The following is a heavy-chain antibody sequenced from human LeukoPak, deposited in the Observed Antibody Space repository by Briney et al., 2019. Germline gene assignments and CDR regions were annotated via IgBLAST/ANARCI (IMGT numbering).Heavy chain of an antibody. J-gene: IGHJ6*02. CDR2: IDPNSGGT. Sequence: GASVKVSCKASGYIFTDYYVHWIRQAPGQGLEWMGWIDPNSGGTHHAPNFQGGATMTRDTSSSTVYMDLSRLRSADTAIYYCARSPTPFYYYGMHVWGLGTSVTVSS. CDR3: ARSPTPFYYYGMHV. CDR1: GYIFTDYY. V-gene: IGHV1-2*02.